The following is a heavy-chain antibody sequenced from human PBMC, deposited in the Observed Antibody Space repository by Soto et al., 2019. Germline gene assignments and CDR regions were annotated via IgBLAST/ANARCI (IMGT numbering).Heavy chain of an antibody. CDR3: ARAPGDYFDY. V-gene: IGHV4-31*03. CDR2: IYYSGST. CDR1: GGSISSGYY. Sequence: QVQLQESGPGLVKPSQTLSLTCTVSGGSISSGYYWSWIRQHPGKGLEWIVYIYYSGSTYYNPSLKRRVTMSVDTSNNQFSLKLSSVTAADTAVYYCARAPGDYFDYWGQGTLVTVSS. J-gene: IGHJ4*02.